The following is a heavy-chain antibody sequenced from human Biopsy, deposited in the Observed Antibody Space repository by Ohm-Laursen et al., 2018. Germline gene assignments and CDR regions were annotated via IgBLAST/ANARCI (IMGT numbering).Heavy chain of an antibody. CDR2: VGGGGRLTDHT. CDR1: RFTFKDYA. V-gene: IGHV3-23*01. D-gene: IGHD5-18*01. J-gene: IGHJ4*02. CDR3: ARNVRGYNYGLLEY. Sequence: GSLRLSCTAPRFTFKDYAMNWIRQTPEKGLEWVSVVGGGGRLTDHTDFADSVRGRFTISRDNSKNKLYLDMINLRAEDTAIYYCARNVRGYNYGLLEYWGQGVMVTVSS.